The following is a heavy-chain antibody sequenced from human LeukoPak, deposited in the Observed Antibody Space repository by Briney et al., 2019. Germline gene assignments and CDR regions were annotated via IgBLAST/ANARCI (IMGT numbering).Heavy chain of an antibody. V-gene: IGHV6-1*01. CDR1: GDSVSSNSAA. J-gene: IGHJ4*02. CDR3: AVLASAAHESLSDY. Sequence: SQTLSLTCAISGDSVSSNSAAWNWIRQSPSRGLEWLGRTYYRSKWYNDYTVSVKSRITINPDTSKNQFSLQLNSVTPEDTAVYYCAVLASAAHESLSDYWGQGTLVTVSS. D-gene: IGHD2-2*01. CDR2: TYYRSKWYN.